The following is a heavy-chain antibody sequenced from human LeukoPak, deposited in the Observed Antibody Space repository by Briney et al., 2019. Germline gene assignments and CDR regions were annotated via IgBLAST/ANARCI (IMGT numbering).Heavy chain of an antibody. CDR2: INAGNGDT. CDR3: ARVGLWFGEFDY. Sequence: ASVKVSCKASGYTFTSYAMHWVRQAPGQRLEWMGWINAGNGDTKYSQKFQGRVTITRDTSANTAYMELSSLRSEDTAVYYCARVGLWFGEFDYWGQGTLVTVSS. D-gene: IGHD3-10*01. J-gene: IGHJ4*02. CDR1: GYTFTSYA. V-gene: IGHV1-3*01.